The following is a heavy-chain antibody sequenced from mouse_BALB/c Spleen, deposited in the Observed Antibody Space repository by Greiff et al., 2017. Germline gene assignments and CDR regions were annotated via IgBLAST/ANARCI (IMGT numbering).Heavy chain of an antibody. Sequence: VQLQQSGAELVKPGASVKLSCTASGFNIKDTYMHWVKQRPEQGLEWIGRIDPANGNTKYDPKFQGKATITADTSSNTAYLQLSSLTSEDAAVYYCARSNDDERDYWGQGTTLTVSS. CDR3: ARSNDDERDY. J-gene: IGHJ2*01. CDR1: GFNIKDTY. CDR2: IDPANGNT. D-gene: IGHD4-1*01. V-gene: IGHV14-3*02.